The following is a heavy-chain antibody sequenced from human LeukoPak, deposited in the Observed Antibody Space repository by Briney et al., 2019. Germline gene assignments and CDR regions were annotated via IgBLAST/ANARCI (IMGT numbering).Heavy chain of an antibody. V-gene: IGHV4-39*01. Sequence: PWETLSLTCTVSGVSISSSYSYWGWIRQPPGMGLEWIGSIYYTGNTYYNASLKSLVSISIDTSKNQFSLKLTSVTAADTAVYYCARQTGSGLFILPGGQGTLVTVSS. J-gene: IGHJ4*02. CDR1: GVSISSSYSY. CDR2: IYYTGNT. D-gene: IGHD3/OR15-3a*01. CDR3: ARQTGSGLFILP.